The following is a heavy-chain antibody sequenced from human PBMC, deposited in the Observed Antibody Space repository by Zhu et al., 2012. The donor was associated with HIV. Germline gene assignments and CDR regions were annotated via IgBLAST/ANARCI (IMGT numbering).Heavy chain of an antibody. D-gene: IGHD6-19*01. J-gene: IGHJ6*04. CDR3: ARERSSGWYYYYYGMDV. CDR2: INSDGSST. Sequence: EVQLVESGGGLVQPGGSLRLSCAASGFTFSSYWMHWVRQAPGKGLVWVSRINSDGSSTSYADSVKGRFTISRDNAKNTLYLQMNSLRAEDTAVYYCARERSSGWYYYYYGMDVWGQRDHGHRLL. V-gene: IGHV3-74*01. CDR1: GFTFSSYW.